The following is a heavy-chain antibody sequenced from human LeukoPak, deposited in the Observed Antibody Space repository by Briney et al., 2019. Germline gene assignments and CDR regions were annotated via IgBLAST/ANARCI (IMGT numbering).Heavy chain of an antibody. CDR3: ASIGIFGVVINYYYGMDV. CDR1: GGTFSSYA. J-gene: IGHJ6*02. D-gene: IGHD3-3*01. Sequence: SVKVSCKASGGTFSSYAISWVRQAPGQGLEWMGGIIPIFGTVNYAQKFQGRVTITADESTSTAYMELSSLRSEDTAVYYCASIGIFGVVINYYYGMDVWGQGTTVTVSS. CDR2: IIPIFGTV. V-gene: IGHV1-69*13.